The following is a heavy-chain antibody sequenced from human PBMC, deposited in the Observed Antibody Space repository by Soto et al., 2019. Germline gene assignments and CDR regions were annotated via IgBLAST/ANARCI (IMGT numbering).Heavy chain of an antibody. J-gene: IGHJ4*02. V-gene: IGHV3-48*01. CDR1: GFTCSTYG. Sequence: EVQLVESGGGLVQPGGSLRLSCAASGFTCSTYGMTWVRQAPGKGLEWVSYIGSGNTVYYADPVKGRFTISRDNAKNSLYLQMDSLRVEDTAVYHCARGMASGNYFHWGQGTLVTVSS. D-gene: IGHD1-26*01. CDR3: ARGMASGNYFH. CDR2: IGSGNTV.